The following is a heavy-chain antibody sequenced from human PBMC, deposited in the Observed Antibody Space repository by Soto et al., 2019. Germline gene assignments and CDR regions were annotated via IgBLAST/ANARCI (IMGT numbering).Heavy chain of an antibody. CDR2: ISSTSSYI. J-gene: IGHJ4*02. Sequence: EVQLVESGGGLVKPGGSLRLSCAASGFTFSTYNMNWVRQAPGKGLEWVSSISSTSSYIYYADSVKGRFTISRDSAKNSLYLQMNSLRAEDTAVYYCAVGEGTGTPYFDYWGQGTLVTVSS. V-gene: IGHV3-21*01. CDR1: GFTFSTYN. D-gene: IGHD1-7*01. CDR3: AVGEGTGTPYFDY.